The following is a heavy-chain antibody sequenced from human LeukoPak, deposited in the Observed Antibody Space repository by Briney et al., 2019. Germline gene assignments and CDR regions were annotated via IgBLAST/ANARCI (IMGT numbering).Heavy chain of an antibody. J-gene: IGHJ4*02. Sequence: SETLSLTCTVSGGSISSYYWSWIRQPPGKGLEWIWYIYYSGSTNYNPSLKSRVTISVDTSKNQFSLKLSSVTAADTAVYYCARHSSSWYVYSFDYWGQGTLVTVSS. V-gene: IGHV4-59*08. D-gene: IGHD6-13*01. CDR2: IYYSGST. CDR1: GGSISSYY. CDR3: ARHSSSWYVYSFDY.